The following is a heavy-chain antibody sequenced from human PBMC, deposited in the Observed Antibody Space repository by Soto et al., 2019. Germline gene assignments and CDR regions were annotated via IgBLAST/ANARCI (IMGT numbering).Heavy chain of an antibody. CDR3: ARHTPHCTIISCTFDP. CDR2: IDPSDSYT. V-gene: IGHV5-10-1*01. CDR1: GYSLTSYW. J-gene: IGHJ5*02. Sequence: PGESLKISCKGSGYSLTSYWISWVRQMPGKGLEWMARIDPSDSYTNYSPSFQGHVTISADKSISTAYLQWSSLKASDTAMYYCARHTPHCTIISCTFDPWGQGTLVTVSS. D-gene: IGHD2-2*01.